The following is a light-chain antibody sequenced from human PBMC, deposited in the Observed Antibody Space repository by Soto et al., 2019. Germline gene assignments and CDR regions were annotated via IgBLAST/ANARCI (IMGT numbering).Light chain of an antibody. CDR1: QSISYW. CDR2: DAS. V-gene: IGKV1-5*01. CDR3: QQYNTYSSRT. J-gene: IGKJ1*01. Sequence: DIPMTQSPSTLSASVGDRVTITCRASQSISYWLAWYQQKPGKAPNLLIYDASTLESGVPSRFSGSGSGTEFTLTISSLQPDDFATYYCQQYNTYSSRTFGQGTKVEIK.